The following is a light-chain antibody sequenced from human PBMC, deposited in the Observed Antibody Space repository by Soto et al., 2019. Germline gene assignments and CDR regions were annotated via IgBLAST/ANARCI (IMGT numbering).Light chain of an antibody. V-gene: IGKV3-20*01. CDR1: QSVSSSY. Sequence: IAFTHYHCTLPCPQPDRASLSWRASQSVSSSYLAWYQQKPGQAPRLLIYGASSRATGIPDRFSGSGSGTDFTLTISRLEPEDFAVYYCQQYGRSTTFGQGSKVEI. CDR3: QQYGRSTT. J-gene: IGKJ1*01. CDR2: GAS.